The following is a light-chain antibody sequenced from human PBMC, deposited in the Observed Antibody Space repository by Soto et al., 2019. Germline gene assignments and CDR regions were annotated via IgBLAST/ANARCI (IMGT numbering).Light chain of an antibody. J-gene: IGKJ1*01. V-gene: IGKV3-20*01. CDR1: QSVSSN. CDR2: DAS. Sequence: EIVMTQSPATLSVSPGERATLSCRASQSVSSNLAWYQQKPGQAPRLLIYDASTRATGIPARFSGSGSGTDFTLTISRLEPEDFAVYYCQQYGSSPKTFGRGTKVDIK. CDR3: QQYGSSPKT.